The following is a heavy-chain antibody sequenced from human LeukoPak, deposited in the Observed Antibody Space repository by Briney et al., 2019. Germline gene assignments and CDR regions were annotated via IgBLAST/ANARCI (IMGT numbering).Heavy chain of an antibody. CDR3: AKEDRYCSSTSCYNDGRGDY. CDR2: IIPIFGTA. Sequence: GASVKVSCKASGYTFSTYAISWVRQAPGQGLEWMGGIIPIFGTANYAQKFQGRVTITADESTSTAYMELSSLRSEDTAVYYCAKEDRYCSSTSCYNDGRGDYWGQGTLVTVSS. CDR1: GYTFSTYA. V-gene: IGHV1-69*13. D-gene: IGHD2-2*01. J-gene: IGHJ4*02.